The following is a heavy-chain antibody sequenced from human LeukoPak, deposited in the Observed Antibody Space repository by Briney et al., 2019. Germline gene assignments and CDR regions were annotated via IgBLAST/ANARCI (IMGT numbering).Heavy chain of an antibody. Sequence: QPGRSLRLSCVASGFTFDDYAMHWVRQAPGKGLEWVPSITWNGETASYADSVRGRFTIFRDNAGNSLYLQMNSLSGVDTALYYCAKDRAPYSYSGLDVWGQGTSVTVSS. CDR1: GFTFDDYA. V-gene: IGHV3-9*01. J-gene: IGHJ6*02. CDR2: ITWNGETA. CDR3: AKDRAPYSYSGLDV.